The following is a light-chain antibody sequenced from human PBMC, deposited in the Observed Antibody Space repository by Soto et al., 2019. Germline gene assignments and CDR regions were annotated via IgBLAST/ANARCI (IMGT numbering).Light chain of an antibody. CDR1: SSDVGGYNY. V-gene: IGLV2-14*01. J-gene: IGLJ3*02. Sequence: QSALTQPASVSGSPGQSITISCTGTSSDVGGYNYVSWYQQHPGKAPKLMIYDVSNRPSVVSNRFSGSKSGNTASLTISGLQAEDEADYCCSSYTSSSTVVFGGGTKVTVL. CDR2: DVS. CDR3: SSYTSSSTVV.